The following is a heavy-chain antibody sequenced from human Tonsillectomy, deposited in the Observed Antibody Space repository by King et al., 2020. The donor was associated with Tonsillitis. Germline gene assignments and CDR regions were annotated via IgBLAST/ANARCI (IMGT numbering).Heavy chain of an antibody. V-gene: IGHV1-18*01. CDR1: GYTFSSHG. J-gene: IGHJ4*02. Sequence: QLVQSGAEVKKPGASVKVSCKASGYTFSSHGMSWVRQAPGQGLEWMAWISAYNGNTNYAQRLQGRVTMTTDTSTSTAYMELRSLRSDDTAVYYCARDRGYSYGYYVDYWGQGTLVTVSS. CDR2: ISAYNGNT. D-gene: IGHD5-18*01. CDR3: ARDRGYSYGYYVDY.